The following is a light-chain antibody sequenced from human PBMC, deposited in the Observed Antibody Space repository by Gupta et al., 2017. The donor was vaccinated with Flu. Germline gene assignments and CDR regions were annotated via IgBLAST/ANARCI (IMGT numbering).Light chain of an antibody. CDR2: MAS. Sequence: DIQMTXSPSTLSASVGDRVTITCRASQSISSWLAWYQQKPGKPPKLLIYMASTLETGVPSRFAGSGSGTEFTLTISSLQPDDFATYYCQEYNRYSWTFGQGTKVEIK. V-gene: IGKV1-5*03. CDR1: QSISSW. CDR3: QEYNRYSWT. J-gene: IGKJ1*01.